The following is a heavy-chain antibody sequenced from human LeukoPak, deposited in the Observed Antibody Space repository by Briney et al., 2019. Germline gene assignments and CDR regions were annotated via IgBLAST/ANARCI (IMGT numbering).Heavy chain of an antibody. CDR1: GFTFSESW. D-gene: IGHD1-1*01. J-gene: IGHJ6*02. Sequence: GGSLRLSCAASGFTFSESWMTWVRQVPGQGLEWVAHINHEGGGIQYVDSVKGRFTFSRDNAKGSVYLQMNSLRAEDTAIYHCATYINWVAGDVWGQGTTVIVSS. CDR3: ATYINWVAGDV. CDR2: INHEGGGI. V-gene: IGHV3-7*01.